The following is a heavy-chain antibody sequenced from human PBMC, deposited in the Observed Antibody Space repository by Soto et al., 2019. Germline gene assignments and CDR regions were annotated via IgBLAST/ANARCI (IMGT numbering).Heavy chain of an antibody. V-gene: IGHV4-4*07. CDR1: GGSISKFY. CDR3: VRDGSKSLRDWFDP. J-gene: IGHJ5*02. Sequence: SETLSLTCNVSGGSISKFYWAWVRKTAGNGLEWMGRVYATGTTDYNPSLRSRVAMSVDISKKTFSLRLRSVTGADSGVYYCVRDGSKSLRDWFDPWGQGILVTVSS. CDR2: VYATGTT.